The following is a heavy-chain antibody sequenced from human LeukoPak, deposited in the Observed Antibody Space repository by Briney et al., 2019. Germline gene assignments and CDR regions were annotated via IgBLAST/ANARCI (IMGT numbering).Heavy chain of an antibody. V-gene: IGHV6-1*01. J-gene: IGHJ5*02. Sequence: SQTLSLTCAISGDSVSSNSAAWNWIRQSPSRGLEWLGRTYYRSKWYNEYAVSVKGRMTINPDTSKNQFSLKLSSVTAADTAVYYCARHWGPNPSNWFDPWGQGTLVTVSS. CDR1: GDSVSSNSAA. CDR3: ARHWGPNPSNWFDP. CDR2: TYYRSKWYN. D-gene: IGHD3-16*01.